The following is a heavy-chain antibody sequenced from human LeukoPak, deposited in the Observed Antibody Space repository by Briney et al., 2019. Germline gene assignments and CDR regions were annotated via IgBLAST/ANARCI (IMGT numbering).Heavy chain of an antibody. Sequence: GGSLRLSCVVSGFTFSDHYMEWVRQAPGKGLEWVGRSRNKPNSYTTVYAASVEGRFTVSRDDSKKSLYLQMNSLTTEDTAVYYCARGPGGSGAAGSPNYFSPMDVWGPGTTVTVSS. J-gene: IGHJ6*02. CDR1: GFTFSDHY. D-gene: IGHD4-23*01. V-gene: IGHV3-72*01. CDR2: SRNKPNSYTT. CDR3: ARGPGGSGAAGSPNYFSPMDV.